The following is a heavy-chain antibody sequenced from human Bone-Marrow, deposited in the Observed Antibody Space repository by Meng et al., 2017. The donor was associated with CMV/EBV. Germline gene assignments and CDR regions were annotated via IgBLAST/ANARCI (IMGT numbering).Heavy chain of an antibody. CDR3: ARRTIAAAGNFDL. V-gene: IGHV4-38-2*02. CDR2: IYHSGST. D-gene: IGHD6-13*01. Sequence: GSLRLSCTVSGYSISSGYYWGWIRQPPGKGLEWIGSIYHSGSTYYNPSLKSRVTISVDTSKNQFSLKLSSVTAADTAVYYCARRTIAAAGNFDLWGRGTLVTVSS. CDR1: GYSISSGYY. J-gene: IGHJ2*01.